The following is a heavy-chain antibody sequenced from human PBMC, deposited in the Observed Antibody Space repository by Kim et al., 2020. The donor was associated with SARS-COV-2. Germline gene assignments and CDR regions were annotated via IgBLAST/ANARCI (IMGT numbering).Heavy chain of an antibody. CDR2: ISYDGSNI. J-gene: IGHJ4*02. V-gene: IGHV3-30*18. CDR1: GFTFSSYG. CDR3: AKDRLLFKDYFDC. Sequence: GGSLRLSCAASGFTFSSYGMHWVRQAPGKGLEWVSVISYDGSNIYYADSVKGRFTISRDNSKNTLYLQMNSLRAEDTAVYYCAKDRLLFKDYFDCWHQG. D-gene: IGHD2-21*02.